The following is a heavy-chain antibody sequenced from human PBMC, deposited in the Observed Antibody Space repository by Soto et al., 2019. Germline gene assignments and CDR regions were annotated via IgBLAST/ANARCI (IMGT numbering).Heavy chain of an antibody. CDR1: GFTFSNYG. CDR3: AKEITPRSSNGWPFDS. J-gene: IGHJ4*02. V-gene: IGHV3-30*18. Sequence: GGSLRLSCSVSGFTFSNYGMHWVRQAPGKGLEWVTVVSFDGKVKFYADSVKGRFTISRDNSKNTLYLQMNSLRLDDTAVYYCAKEITPRSSNGWPFDSWGQGTQVTVSS. CDR2: VSFDGKVK. D-gene: IGHD6-19*01.